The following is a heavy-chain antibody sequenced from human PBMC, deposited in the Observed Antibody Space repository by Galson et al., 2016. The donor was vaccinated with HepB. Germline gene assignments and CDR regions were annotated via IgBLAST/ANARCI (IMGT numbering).Heavy chain of an antibody. CDR1: GFSFSGHT. Sequence: SLRLSCAASGFSFSGHTMVWVRQAPGHGLEWVSSISRTSRYKHWADSLEGRFAVSRDNGRASMYLQMNSLRVEDTAVYYCARAQGDTPGDDGHFDSWGQGTLVTVSS. D-gene: IGHD1-26*01. CDR3: ARAQGDTPGDDGHFDS. J-gene: IGHJ4*02. CDR2: ISRTSRYK. V-gene: IGHV3-21*06.